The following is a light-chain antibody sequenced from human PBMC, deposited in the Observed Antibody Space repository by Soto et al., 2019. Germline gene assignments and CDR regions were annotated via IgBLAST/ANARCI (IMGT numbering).Light chain of an antibody. CDR1: QGISNN. Sequence: DIQMTQSPSSLSASVGDRVTITCRASQGISNNLAWYQQKPGRVPELLIFAASSLQSGVPSRFSGSGSGTDFTLTISSLQPEDGATYYCQKYNSAPRTFGQGTKVEIK. CDR2: AAS. V-gene: IGKV1-27*01. CDR3: QKYNSAPRT. J-gene: IGKJ1*01.